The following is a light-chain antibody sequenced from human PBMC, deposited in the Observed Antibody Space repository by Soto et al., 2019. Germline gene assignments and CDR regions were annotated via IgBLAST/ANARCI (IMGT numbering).Light chain of an antibody. J-gene: IGKJ1*01. CDR1: QSVDIS. Sequence: IVLKQSPATLSVSPGERVILSCRASQSVDISLAWYQQKPGQAPRVLIYDTSSRATGIPARFSGSGSGTDFTLTISSLEPEDSAVYYCHQRSNWWTFGQGTKVDIK. CDR2: DTS. V-gene: IGKV3-11*01. CDR3: HQRSNWWT.